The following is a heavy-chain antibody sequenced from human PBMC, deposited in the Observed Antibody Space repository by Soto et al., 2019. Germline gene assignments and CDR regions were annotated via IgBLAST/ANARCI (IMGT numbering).Heavy chain of an antibody. D-gene: IGHD3-16*02. CDR1: GFSLTTRQVG. CDR2: IYWDNDK. V-gene: IGHV2-5*02. Sequence: QITLKESGPTLVEPTQTLTLTCTFSGFSLTTRQVGVGWIRQPPGQALEWLAVIYWDNDKRYSPSLERRLTITKDTSKNQVVLTMTNMDAMDTATYYCARLMITYGGVIADDAFDVWCQWTMVTVSS. J-gene: IGHJ3*01. CDR3: ARLMITYGGVIADDAFDV.